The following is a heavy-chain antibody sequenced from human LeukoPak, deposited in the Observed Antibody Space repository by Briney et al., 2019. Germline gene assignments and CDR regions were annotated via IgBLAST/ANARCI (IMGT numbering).Heavy chain of an antibody. CDR2: IDYSGNT. CDR3: ARWWGFDP. D-gene: IGHD2-15*01. CDR1: GGSISSSGYC. J-gene: IGHJ5*02. Sequence: SETLSLTCTVSGGSISSSGYCWGWIRQPPGKGLEWIGSIDYSGNTNYNPSLKSRVTIAVDMSKNQFSLKLSSVTAADTAVYYCARWWGFDPWGQGTLVTVSS. V-gene: IGHV4-39*01.